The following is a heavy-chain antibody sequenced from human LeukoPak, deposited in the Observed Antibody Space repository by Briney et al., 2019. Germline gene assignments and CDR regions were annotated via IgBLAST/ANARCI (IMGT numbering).Heavy chain of an antibody. CDR2: INHSGST. Sequence: SETLSLTCAVYGGSFSGYYWSWIRQPPGKGLEWIGEINHSGSTNYNPSLKSRVTISVDTSKNQFSLKLSSVTAADTAVYYCARVAGYCSGGSCYPLPYYYYGMDVWGKGTTVTVSS. CDR1: GGSFSGYY. V-gene: IGHV4-34*01. J-gene: IGHJ6*04. CDR3: ARVAGYCSGGSCYPLPYYYYGMDV. D-gene: IGHD2-15*01.